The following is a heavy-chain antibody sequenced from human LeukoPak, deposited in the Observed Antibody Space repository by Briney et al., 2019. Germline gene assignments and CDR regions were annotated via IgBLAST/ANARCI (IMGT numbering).Heavy chain of an antibody. D-gene: IGHD2-2*01. CDR2: IIPIFGTA. CDR3: ARGAWGSSLDY. CDR1: CGTLISYA. J-gene: IGHJ4*02. V-gene: IGHV1-69*05. Sequence: ASVKVSFKGSCGTLISYAFSWVGPAPGQGVAWMGGIIPIFGTANYAQKFQGRVTITTDESTSTAYMELSSLRSEDTAVYYCARGAWGSSLDYWGQGTLVTVSS.